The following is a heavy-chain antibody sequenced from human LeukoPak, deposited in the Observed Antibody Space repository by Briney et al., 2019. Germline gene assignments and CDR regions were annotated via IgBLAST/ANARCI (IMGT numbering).Heavy chain of an antibody. CDR2: ISAYNGNT. CDR3: ARDVSGSHGAFDI. J-gene: IGHJ3*02. Sequence: ASVKVSCKAPGYTFTSYGISSVRQAPGQGLEWMGWISAYNGNTNYTQKLQGRVTMTTDTSTSTAYMELRSQRSDDTAVYYCARDVSGSHGAFDIWGQGTMVTVSS. D-gene: IGHD1-26*01. CDR1: GYTFTSYG. V-gene: IGHV1-18*01.